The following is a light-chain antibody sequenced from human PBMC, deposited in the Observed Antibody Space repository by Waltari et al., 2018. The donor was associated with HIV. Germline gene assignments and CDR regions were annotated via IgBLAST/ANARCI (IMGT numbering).Light chain of an antibody. J-gene: IGKJ3*01. CDR1: QTVGSNY. V-gene: IGKV3-20*01. Sequence: EIVLTQSPGTLSLSPGERATLSCRASQTVGSNYLAWYQQKPGQAPRLLIYGASSRATGIPDRFSGSGSGTDFTLTISRLEPEDFAVYYCQQYGSSPLFIFGPGTKVDIK. CDR2: GAS. CDR3: QQYGSSPLFI.